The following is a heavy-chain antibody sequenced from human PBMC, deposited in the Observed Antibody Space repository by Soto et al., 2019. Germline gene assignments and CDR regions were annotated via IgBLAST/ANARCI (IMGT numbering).Heavy chain of an antibody. CDR1: GGTFSSYA. CDR2: ILPIFGTA. D-gene: IGHD2-15*01. CDR3: ARASTRTVHCGSGSCPRMDV. Sequence: QVQLVQSGAEVKKPGSPVKVSCKASGGTFSSYAISWVRQAPGQGLEWMGGILPIFGTANYARKFQGRVTSTADRSTSTAYMERSSLRSEDTAVYYCARASTRTVHCGSGSCPRMDVWGQGTTVTVSS. J-gene: IGHJ6*02. V-gene: IGHV1-69*06.